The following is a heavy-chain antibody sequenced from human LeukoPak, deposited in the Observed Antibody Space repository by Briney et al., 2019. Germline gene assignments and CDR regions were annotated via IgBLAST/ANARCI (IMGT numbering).Heavy chain of an antibody. CDR1: GFTFDTYT. CDR3: ARDLWDH. V-gene: IGHV3-21*01. Sequence: PGGSLRLSCAASGFTFDTYTMIWVRQAPGKGLEWVSSITSAGNFIYYADSLRGRFTVSRDNAKNSLYLQMNRLRAEDTAMYYCARDLWDHWGQGTLVTVSS. J-gene: IGHJ4*02. CDR2: ITSAGNFI.